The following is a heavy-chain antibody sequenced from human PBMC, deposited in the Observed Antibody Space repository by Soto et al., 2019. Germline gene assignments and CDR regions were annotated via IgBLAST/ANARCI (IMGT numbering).Heavy chain of an antibody. CDR3: ARHRTYSGYDFTY. CDR1: GFTFSSHA. D-gene: IGHD5-12*01. V-gene: IGHV3-23*01. Sequence: EVRLLESGGDLVQPGGSLRLSCAASGFTFSSHAMSWVRQAPGKGLEWVSSIKGDGDTTYYADSVKGRFTISRDNSKNMLSLHMNSLRAEDTAVYYCARHRTYSGYDFTYWGQGTLVTVSS. J-gene: IGHJ4*02. CDR2: IKGDGDTT.